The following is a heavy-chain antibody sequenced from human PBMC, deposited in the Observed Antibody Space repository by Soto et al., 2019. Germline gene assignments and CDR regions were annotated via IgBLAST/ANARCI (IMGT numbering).Heavy chain of an antibody. D-gene: IGHD4-17*01. CDR1: GFTFSSYA. J-gene: IGHJ6*03. CDR3: AKHSRSTVTTDNYYYYMDV. CDR2: ISGSGGST. Sequence: GGSLRLSCAASGFTFSSYAMSWVRQAPGKGLEWVSAISGSGGSTYYADSVKGRFTISRDNSKNTLYLQMNSLRAEDTAVYYCAKHSRSTVTTDNYYYYMDVWGKGTTVTVSS. V-gene: IGHV3-23*01.